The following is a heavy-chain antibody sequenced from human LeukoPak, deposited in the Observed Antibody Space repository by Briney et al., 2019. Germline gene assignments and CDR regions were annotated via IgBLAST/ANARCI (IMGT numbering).Heavy chain of an antibody. V-gene: IGHV3-23*01. D-gene: IGHD6-6*01. CDR3: ASRTGSSPGGY. CDR1: GFTFSSYA. J-gene: IGHJ4*02. Sequence: GGSLRLSCAASGFTFSSYAMSWVRQAPGKGLEWVSAISGSGGSTYYADSVKGRFTISRDNAKNSLYLQMNSLRAEDTAVYYCASRTGSSPGGYWGQGTLVTVSS. CDR2: ISGSGGST.